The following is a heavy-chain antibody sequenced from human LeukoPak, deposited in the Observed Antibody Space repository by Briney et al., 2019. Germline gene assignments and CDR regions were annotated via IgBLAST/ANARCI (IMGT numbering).Heavy chain of an antibody. V-gene: IGHV1-69*04. CDR1: GGTFSSYA. J-gene: IGHJ4*02. Sequence: SVKVSCKASGGTFSSYAISWVRQAPGQGLEWMGRIIPILGIANYVQKFQGRVTITADKSTSTAYMELSSLRSEDTAVYYCASLDGGSYAGDYWGQGTLVTVSS. CDR3: ASLDGGSYAGDY. D-gene: IGHD1-26*01. CDR2: IIPILGIA.